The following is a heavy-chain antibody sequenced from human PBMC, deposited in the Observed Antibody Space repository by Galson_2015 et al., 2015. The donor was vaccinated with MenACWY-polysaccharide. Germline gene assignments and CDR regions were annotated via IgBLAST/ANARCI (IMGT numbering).Heavy chain of an antibody. V-gene: IGHV1-3*04. J-gene: IGHJ5*02. D-gene: IGHD2-2*01. CDR1: GYSFTNYV. CDR2: ISTGSGNA. CDR3: ARDYAALSVVVLPGFYFDP. Sequence: SVKLSCKASGYSFTNYVMYWLRQAPGQRLEYMGCISTGSGNAKVSQKFQDRVTITGDTSTNSDFLELISLKSEDTAVYYCARDYAALSVVVLPGFYFDPWGQGTLVTVSS.